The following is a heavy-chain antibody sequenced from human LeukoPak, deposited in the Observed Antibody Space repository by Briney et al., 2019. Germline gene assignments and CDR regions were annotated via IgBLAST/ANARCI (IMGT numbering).Heavy chain of an antibody. J-gene: IGHJ4*02. V-gene: IGHV3-64D*09. CDR1: XXXXXXXX. CDR3: VKDWGRGWYRFDC. CDR2: ISSNGDST. Sequence: GGALRLSCSASXXXXXXXXXXXVXXXXXKXXXXVXAISSNGDSTSYADSVKGRFTISRDNSKNTLYLQMSSLRAEDTAVYYCVKDWGRGWYRFDCWGQGTLVTVSS. D-gene: IGHD6-19*01.